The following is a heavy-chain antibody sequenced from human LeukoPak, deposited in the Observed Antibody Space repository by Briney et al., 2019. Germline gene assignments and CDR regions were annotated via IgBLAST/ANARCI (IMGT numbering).Heavy chain of an antibody. CDR2: IIPIFGTA. J-gene: IGHJ6*03. CDR3: ATLGKGGYYYYYYMDV. V-gene: IGHV1-69*05. D-gene: IGHD3-16*01. Sequence: ASVKVSCKASGGTFSSYAISWVRQAPGQGLEWMGGIIPIFGTANYAQKFQGGVTITTDESTSTAYMELSSLRSEDTAVYYCATLGKGGYYYYYYMDVWGKGTTVTVSS. CDR1: GGTFSSYA.